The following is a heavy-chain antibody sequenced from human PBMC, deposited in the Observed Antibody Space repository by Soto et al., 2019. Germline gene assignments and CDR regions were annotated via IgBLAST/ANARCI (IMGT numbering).Heavy chain of an antibody. J-gene: IGHJ4*02. CDR3: ARIYFDSGSYPEHFDY. CDR2: IYYSGST. V-gene: IGHV4-39*01. CDR1: GGSISSSSYY. D-gene: IGHD3-10*01. Sequence: SETLSLTCTVSGGSISSSSYYWGWIRQPPGKGLEWIGSIYYSGSTYYNPSLKSRLTISVDTSKNQFSLKLSSVTAADTAVYYCARIYFDSGSYPEHFDYWGQGTLVTVSS.